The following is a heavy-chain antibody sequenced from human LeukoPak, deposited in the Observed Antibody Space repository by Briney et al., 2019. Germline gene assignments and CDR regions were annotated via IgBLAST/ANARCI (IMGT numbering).Heavy chain of an antibody. CDR3: AKDGLRPQKYYFEN. Sequence: GGSLRLSCAASGFTFSSCAMSWVRQAPGKGLEWVSAISTSGGRTYYADSVKGRFTISRDNSKNTLYLQMNSLRAEDTAVYYCAKDGLRPQKYYFENWGQGTLVTVSS. CDR2: ISTSGGRT. J-gene: IGHJ4*02. CDR1: GFTFSSCA. V-gene: IGHV3-23*01.